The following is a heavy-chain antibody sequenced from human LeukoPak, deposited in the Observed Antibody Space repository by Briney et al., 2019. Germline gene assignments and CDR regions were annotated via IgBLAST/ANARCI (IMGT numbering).Heavy chain of an antibody. D-gene: IGHD1-26*01. J-gene: IGHJ6*02. V-gene: IGHV3-30*18. CDR2: ISYDGSNK. CDR3: AKGRVGANGYYYYGMDV. Sequence: GGSLRLSCATSGFTFSSYGMHWVRQAPGKGLEWVAVISYDGSNKYYADSVKGRFTISRDNSKNTLYLQMNSLRTEDTAVYYCAKGRVGANGYYYYGMDVWGQGTTVTVSS. CDR1: GFTFSSYG.